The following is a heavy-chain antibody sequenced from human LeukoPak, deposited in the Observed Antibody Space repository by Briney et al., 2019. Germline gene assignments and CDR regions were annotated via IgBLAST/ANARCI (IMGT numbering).Heavy chain of an antibody. CDR2: ISPSGSTI. CDR3: ARDRAARFFDY. J-gene: IGHJ4*02. CDR1: GFTFSNFG. D-gene: IGHD2-15*01. Sequence: GGSLRLSCAASGFTFSNFGMNWVRQAPGKGLEWVSYISPSGSTISYADSVKGRFTISRDNAENSLYLQMNSLRAEDTAVYYCARDRAARFFDYWGQGTLVTVSS. V-gene: IGHV3-48*04.